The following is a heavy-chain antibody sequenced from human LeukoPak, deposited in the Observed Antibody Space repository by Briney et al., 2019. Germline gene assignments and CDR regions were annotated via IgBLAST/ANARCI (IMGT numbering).Heavy chain of an antibody. J-gene: IGHJ4*02. V-gene: IGHV3-30*03. CDR3: ARVTGDTSSYRPCNY. D-gene: IGHD3-22*01. Sequence: GRSLRLSCAASGFTFSSYGIHWARQAPGKGLEWVAVISYDGSNKYYADSVKGRFTISRDNSKNTLYLQMNSLRAEDTAMYYCARVTGDTSSYRPCNYWGQGTLVTVSS. CDR2: ISYDGSNK. CDR1: GFTFSSYG.